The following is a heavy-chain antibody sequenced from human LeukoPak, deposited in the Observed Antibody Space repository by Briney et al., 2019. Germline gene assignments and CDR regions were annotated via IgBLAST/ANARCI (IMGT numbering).Heavy chain of an antibody. CDR1: GDSISSKSYY. V-gene: IGHV4-39*01. D-gene: IGHD1-26*01. CDR2: IYYSGST. Sequence: SETLSLTCTVSGDSISSKSYYWGWIRQPPGKGLEWIGNIYYSGSTYYNPSLKSRVTISVDTSKNQFSLKLSSVTAADTAVYYCARLPLGSYGRESYYYYMDVWGKGTTVTVSS. CDR3: ARLPLGSYGRESYYYYMDV. J-gene: IGHJ6*03.